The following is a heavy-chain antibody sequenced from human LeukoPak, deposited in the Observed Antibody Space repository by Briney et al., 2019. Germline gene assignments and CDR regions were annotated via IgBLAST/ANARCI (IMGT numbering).Heavy chain of an antibody. J-gene: IGHJ3*02. CDR1: GVSISSYY. Sequence: PSETLSLTCTVSGVSISSYYWSWIRQPAGKGLEWIGRIYTSGSTNYNPSLKSRVTMSVDTSKNQFSLKLSSVTAADTAVYYCARDRKYCSSTSCYSAHDAFDIWGQGTMVTVSS. D-gene: IGHD2-2*01. CDR3: ARDRKYCSSTSCYSAHDAFDI. CDR2: IYTSGST. V-gene: IGHV4-4*07.